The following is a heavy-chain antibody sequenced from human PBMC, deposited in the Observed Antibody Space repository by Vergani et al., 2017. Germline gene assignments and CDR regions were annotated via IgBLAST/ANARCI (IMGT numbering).Heavy chain of an antibody. J-gene: IGHJ4*02. Sequence: QVQLVQSGAEVKKPGASVKVSCKASGYTFTDYFMHWVRQAPGQGLVWMGWINPNSGGTNYAQKFQGRVTMTRDTSISTAYMELSNLRSDDTAVYYCARVGTSSTRDYFDYWGQGTLVTVSS. CDR3: ARVGTSSTRDYFDY. CDR2: INPNSGGT. CDR1: GYTFTDYF. D-gene: IGHD2-2*01. V-gene: IGHV1-2*02.